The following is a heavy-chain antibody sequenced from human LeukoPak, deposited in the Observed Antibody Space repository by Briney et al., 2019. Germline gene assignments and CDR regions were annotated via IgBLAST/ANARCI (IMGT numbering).Heavy chain of an antibody. CDR2: ISAYNGNT. D-gene: IGHD2-2*01. CDR1: GYTFTSYG. CDR3: ARSGCSSTSCYGRFDP. Sequence: ASVKVSCKASGYTFTSYGIIWVRQAPGQGLEWVGWISAYNGNTNYAQKLQGRVTMTTETSTSTAYMELKSLISDDTAVYYCARSGCSSTSCYGRFDPWGQGTLVTVSS. J-gene: IGHJ5*02. V-gene: IGHV1-18*01.